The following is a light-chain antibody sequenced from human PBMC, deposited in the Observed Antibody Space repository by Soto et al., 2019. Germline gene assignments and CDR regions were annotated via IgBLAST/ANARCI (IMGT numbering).Light chain of an antibody. J-gene: IGKJ1*01. CDR3: QQYGSWT. V-gene: IGKV3-20*01. CDR2: GTS. CDR1: QTISSNN. Sequence: EIVLTQSPGTLSVSPGERATLSCRASQTISSNNLAWYQQKPGQAPSLLIYGTSSRATGIPDRFSGSGSGTDLTLTISRLEHEDSEIYYCQQYGSWTFGQGTKVEI.